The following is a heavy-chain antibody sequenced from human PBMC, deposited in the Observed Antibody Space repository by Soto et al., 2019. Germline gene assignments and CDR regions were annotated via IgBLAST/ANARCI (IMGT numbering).Heavy chain of an antibody. J-gene: IGHJ1*01. CDR2: ISGTASRT. D-gene: IGHD3-9*01. Sequence: QPGWSLRLSCAGSGFTPTTTPLSWVRQPPGKGLEWVTTISGTASRTYYVDSVKGRFFISRENSKNTVTLKMNNLTLDDTAEYYYATPFRYFDICGQRTRVPVSS. CDR3: ATPFRYFDI. CDR1: GFTPTTTP. V-gene: IGHV3-23*01.